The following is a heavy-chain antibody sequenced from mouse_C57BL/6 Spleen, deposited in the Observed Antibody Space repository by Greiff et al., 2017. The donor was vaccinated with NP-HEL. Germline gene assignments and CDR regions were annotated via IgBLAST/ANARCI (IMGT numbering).Heavy chain of an antibody. Sequence: QVQLQQPGAELVKPGASVKMSCKASGYTFTSYWITWVKQRPGQGLEWIGDIYPGSGSTNYNEKFKSKATLTVDTSSSTAYMQLSSLTSEDSAVYYGARGYYGSRGMDYWGQGTSVTVSS. D-gene: IGHD1-1*01. CDR3: ARGYYGSRGMDY. CDR1: GYTFTSYW. CDR2: IYPGSGST. J-gene: IGHJ4*01. V-gene: IGHV1-55*01.